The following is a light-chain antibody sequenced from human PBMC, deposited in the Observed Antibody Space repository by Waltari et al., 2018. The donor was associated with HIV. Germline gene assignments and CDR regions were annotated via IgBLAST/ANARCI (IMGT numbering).Light chain of an antibody. Sequence: DVVLTQTPLSLPVTLGQPPSISCRSSQTLAYSDGNTHSLWLQQRPGQSPRRLIYNISKRDSGVPDTFSGSGAGTNFTLTISRVEADDVGLYYCMQGTHWPWTFGQGTKVEI. V-gene: IGKV2-30*01. CDR1: QTLAYSDGNTH. CDR2: NIS. J-gene: IGKJ1*01. CDR3: MQGTHWPWT.